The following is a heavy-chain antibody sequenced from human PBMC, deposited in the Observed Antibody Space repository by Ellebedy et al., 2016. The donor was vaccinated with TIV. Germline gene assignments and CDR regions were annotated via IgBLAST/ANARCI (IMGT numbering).Heavy chain of an antibody. Sequence: GESLKISCAASGFTFSIYWMNWVRQAPGKGLEWVANIKEDGSRTSYVDSVRGRFTISRDNAKNSLYLQTNSLRAEDTAVYYCATGARSEGGYWGQGTLVTVSS. J-gene: IGHJ4*02. V-gene: IGHV3-7*01. CDR2: IKEDGSRT. D-gene: IGHD2-15*01. CDR3: ATGARSEGGY. CDR1: GFTFSIYW.